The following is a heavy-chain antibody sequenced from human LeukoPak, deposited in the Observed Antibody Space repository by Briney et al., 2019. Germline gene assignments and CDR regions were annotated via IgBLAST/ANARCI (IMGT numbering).Heavy chain of an antibody. V-gene: IGHV3-23*01. Sequence: GGSLRLSCAASGFTSNTYVMSWVRQPPGKGLEWVSGISGSGERTYYADSVEGRFTISRDNSKNTLYLQMNSLRAEDTAVYYCAKGRGSSDYVFDYWGQGILVTVSS. CDR2: ISGSGERT. J-gene: IGHJ4*02. CDR1: GFTSNTYV. CDR3: AKGRGSSDYVFDY. D-gene: IGHD5-12*01.